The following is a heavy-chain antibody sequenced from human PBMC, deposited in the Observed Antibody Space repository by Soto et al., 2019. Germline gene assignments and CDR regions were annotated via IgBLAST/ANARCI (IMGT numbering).Heavy chain of an antibody. CDR2: IRSKANSYAT. J-gene: IGHJ4*02. D-gene: IGHD4-17*01. V-gene: IGHV3-73*01. CDR3: TRQTHYGEHC. CDR1: GFTFSGSA. Sequence: GGSLRLSCAASGFTFSGSAMHWVRQASGKGLEWVGRIRSKANSYATAYAASVKGRFTISRDDSKNTAYLQMNSLKTEDTAVYYCTRQTHYGEHCWGQGTLVTVSS.